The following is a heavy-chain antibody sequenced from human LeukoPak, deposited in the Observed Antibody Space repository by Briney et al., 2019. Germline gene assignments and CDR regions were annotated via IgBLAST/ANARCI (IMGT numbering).Heavy chain of an antibody. V-gene: IGHV3-11*04. CDR2: IGGSGATI. Sequence: PGGSLRLSCAASGFTFSDYYMSWIRQAPGKGLEWVSYIGGSGATIYYADSVKGRFTISRDNAKNSLSLQMNSLRDEDTAVYYCAREGRSGYGRFDYWGQGTLVTVSS. CDR3: AREGRSGYGRFDY. J-gene: IGHJ4*02. D-gene: IGHD5-12*01. CDR1: GFTFSDYY.